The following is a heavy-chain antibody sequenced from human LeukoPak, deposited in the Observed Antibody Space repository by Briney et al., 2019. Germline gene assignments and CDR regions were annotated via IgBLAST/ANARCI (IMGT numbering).Heavy chain of an antibody. V-gene: IGHV4-59*01. D-gene: IGHD4-17*01. CDR1: GASISSYY. J-gene: IGHJ4*02. CDR3: ARGYGNFDY. CDR2: IYYSRST. Sequence: SETLSLTCTVSGASISSYYWSWIRQPPGKGLEWIGYIYYSRSTNYKPSLKSRITISVDTSKNQFSLNLSSVTAADTAVYYCARGYGNFDYWGQGTLVTVSS.